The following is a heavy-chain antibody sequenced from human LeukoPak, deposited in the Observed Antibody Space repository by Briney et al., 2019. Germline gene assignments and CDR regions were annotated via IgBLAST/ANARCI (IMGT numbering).Heavy chain of an antibody. CDR2: MNPNSGNT. CDR1: GYTFTSYD. V-gene: IGHV1-8*03. D-gene: IGHD3-3*01. CDR3: ARGIHYGFWSGYYY. Sequence: ASVKVSCKASGYTFTSYDINWVRQATGQGLEWMGWMNPNSGNTGYAQKFQGRVTITRNTSISTAYMELRSLRSEDTAVYYCARGIHYGFWSGYYYWGQGTLVTVSS. J-gene: IGHJ4*02.